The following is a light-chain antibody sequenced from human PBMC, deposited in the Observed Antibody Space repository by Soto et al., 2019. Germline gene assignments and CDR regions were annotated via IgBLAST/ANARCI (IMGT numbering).Light chain of an antibody. CDR1: QSISSW. V-gene: IGKV1-5*01. Sequence: DFQMTQSPSTLSASVGDRVTITCRASQSISSWLAWYQQKPGKAPKLLIYDASSLESRVPSRFSGSRSGTEFTLTISSLQPDDFATYYCQQYNSYAYTFGQGTKLEIK. CDR2: DAS. CDR3: QQYNSYAYT. J-gene: IGKJ2*01.